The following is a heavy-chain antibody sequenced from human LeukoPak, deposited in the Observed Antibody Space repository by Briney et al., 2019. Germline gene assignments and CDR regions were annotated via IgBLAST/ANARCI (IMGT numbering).Heavy chain of an antibody. D-gene: IGHD6-19*01. V-gene: IGHV3-23*01. Sequence: PGGSLRLSCAASGFIVSSAHMIWVRQAPGKGLEWVSTITGSGSDTYYADSVKGRFTISRDNSRNTLYLQMNSLRAEDTAVYYCAKGGYSSGLADYWGQGTLVTVSS. CDR2: ITGSGSDT. CDR3: AKGGYSSGLADY. CDR1: GFIVSSAH. J-gene: IGHJ4*02.